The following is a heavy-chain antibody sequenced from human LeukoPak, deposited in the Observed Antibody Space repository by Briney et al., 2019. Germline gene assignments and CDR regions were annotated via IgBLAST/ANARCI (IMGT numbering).Heavy chain of an antibody. D-gene: IGHD5-12*01. J-gene: IGHJ5*02. V-gene: IGHV3-11*01. Sequence: GGPLRLSCAASRFIFSNYYMSWIPETPGKGLEWIANIGDDGSSEYYADSAKGRFTISRDNARNSLFLQMNSLRVEDTAVYFCARAATYSGYKVFDNWGQGTLVTVSS. CDR3: ARAATYSGYKVFDN. CDR1: RFIFSNYY. CDR2: IGDDGSSE.